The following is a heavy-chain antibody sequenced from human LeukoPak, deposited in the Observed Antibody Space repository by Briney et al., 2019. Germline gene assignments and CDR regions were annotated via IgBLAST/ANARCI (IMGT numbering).Heavy chain of an antibody. V-gene: IGHV3-7*01. CDR3: TRGSYGDYEY. D-gene: IGHD4-17*01. J-gene: IGHJ4*02. Sequence: GGSLRLSCAASGFTLSAHWMSWVRQAPGKGLEWVANIKEDGSEKYYVDSVKGRFTISRDNAKNSLYLQMNSLRAEDTAVYYCTRGSYGDYEYWGQGTLVTVSS. CDR1: GFTLSAHW. CDR2: IKEDGSEK.